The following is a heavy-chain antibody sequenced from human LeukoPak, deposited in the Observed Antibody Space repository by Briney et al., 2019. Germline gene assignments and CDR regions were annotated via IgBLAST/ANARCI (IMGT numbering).Heavy chain of an antibody. Sequence: SVKVSCKASGGTFSSYAISWVRQAPGQGLEWMGGIIPIFGTANYAQKFQGRVTITADESTSTAYMELSSLRSEDTAVYYCARHAVRGVIISYYFDYWGQGTLVTVSS. CDR3: ARHAVRGVIISYYFDY. J-gene: IGHJ4*02. CDR1: GGTFSSYA. V-gene: IGHV1-69*13. D-gene: IGHD3-10*01. CDR2: IIPIFGTA.